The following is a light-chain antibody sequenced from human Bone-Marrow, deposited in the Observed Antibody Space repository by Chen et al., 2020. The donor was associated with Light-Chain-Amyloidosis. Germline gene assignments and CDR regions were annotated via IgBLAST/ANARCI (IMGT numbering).Light chain of an antibody. J-gene: IGKJ5*01. CDR1: QSLLYSSTNKNY. Sequence: DIVMPQSPDSLPVSLGERATINCKSSQSLLYSSTNKNYLAWYQQKPGQPPKLLIYWASIREVGVPDRFSGSESGTDFTLTISSLQAEDVAVYYCQHYYSTLTFGQGTRLEIK. CDR2: WAS. V-gene: IGKV4-1*01. CDR3: QHYYSTLT.